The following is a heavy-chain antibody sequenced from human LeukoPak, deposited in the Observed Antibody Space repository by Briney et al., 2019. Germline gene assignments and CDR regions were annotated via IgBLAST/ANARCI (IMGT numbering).Heavy chain of an antibody. V-gene: IGHV3-23*01. CDR2: ISGSGGST. CDR3: ALVVVRYYFDY. Sequence: GGSLRLSCAASGFTFSSYAMSWVRQAPGKGLEWVSAISGSGGSTYYADSVKGRFTISRDNSKNTLYLQMNSLRAEDTAVYDCALVVVRYYFDYWGQGTLVTVSS. J-gene: IGHJ4*02. CDR1: GFTFSSYA. D-gene: IGHD2-2*01.